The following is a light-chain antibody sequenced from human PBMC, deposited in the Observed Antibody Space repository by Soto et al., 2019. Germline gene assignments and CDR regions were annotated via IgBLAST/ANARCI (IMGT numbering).Light chain of an antibody. V-gene: IGKV1-39*01. CDR2: AAS. J-gene: IGKJ1*01. CDR1: QSISSY. CDR3: QHSYSTLWT. Sequence: DIQMTQSPSSLSASVGDRVTITCRASQSISSYLNWYQQKPGKAPNLLIYAASSLQSGVPSRFSGSGSGTDFTLTISSLQPEDFSTYYCQHSYSTLWTFGQGTKVDIK.